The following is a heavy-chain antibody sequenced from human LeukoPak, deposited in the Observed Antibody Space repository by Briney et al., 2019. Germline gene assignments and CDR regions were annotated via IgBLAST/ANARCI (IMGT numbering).Heavy chain of an antibody. CDR3: ARDRRGSGSPSDY. V-gene: IGHV3-20*04. J-gene: IGHJ4*02. CDR1: GFTFYDYG. CDR2: INWNGGST. D-gene: IGHD3-10*01. Sequence: PGGSLRLSCAASGFTFYDYGMSWVRQAPGKGLEWVSGINWNGGSTGNEDSVKGRFTISRDNAKNSLYLQMNSLRAEDTALYYCARDRRGSGSPSDYWGQGTLVTVSS.